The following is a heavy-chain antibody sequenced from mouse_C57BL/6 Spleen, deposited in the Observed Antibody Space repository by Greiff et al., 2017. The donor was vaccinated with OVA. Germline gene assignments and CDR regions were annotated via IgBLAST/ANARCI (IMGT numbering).Heavy chain of an antibody. CDR1: GFTFSNYW. Sequence: EVKLMESGGGLVQPGGSMKLSCVASGFTFSNYWMNWVRQSPEKGLEWVAQIRLKSDNYASHYAESVKGRFTISRDDSKSSVYLQMNNLRAEDTGIYYCTDATYAMDYWGQGTSVTVSS. V-gene: IGHV6-3*01. CDR3: TDATYAMDY. J-gene: IGHJ4*01. CDR2: IRLKSDNYAS.